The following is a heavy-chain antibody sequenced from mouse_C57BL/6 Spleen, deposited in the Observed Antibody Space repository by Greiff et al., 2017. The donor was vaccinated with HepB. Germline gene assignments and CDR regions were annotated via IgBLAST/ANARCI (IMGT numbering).Heavy chain of an antibody. CDR2: IDPSDSYT. J-gene: IGHJ4*01. CDR3: ARCYLRYAMDY. V-gene: IGHV1-59*01. Sequence: QVQLQQPGAELVRPGTSVKLSCKASGYTFTSYWMHWVKQRPGQGLEWIGVIDPSDSYTNYNQKFKGKATLTVDTSSSTAYMQLSSLTSEDSAVYYCARCYLRYAMDYWGQGTSVTVSS. CDR1: GYTFTSYW.